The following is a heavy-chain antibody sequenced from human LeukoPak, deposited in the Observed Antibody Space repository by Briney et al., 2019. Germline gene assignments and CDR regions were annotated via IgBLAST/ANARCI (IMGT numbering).Heavy chain of an antibody. CDR3: ARGSSTRTRYYYYMDV. V-gene: IGHV1-2*02. CDR1: GYTFTGYY. CDR2: INPNSGGT. D-gene: IGHD2-2*01. Sequence: ASVKVSCKASGYTFTGYYMHWARQAPGQGLEWMGWINPNSGGTNYAQKFQGRVTMTRDTSISTTYMELSRLRSDDTAVYYCARGSSTRTRYYYYMDVWGKGTTVTVSS. J-gene: IGHJ6*03.